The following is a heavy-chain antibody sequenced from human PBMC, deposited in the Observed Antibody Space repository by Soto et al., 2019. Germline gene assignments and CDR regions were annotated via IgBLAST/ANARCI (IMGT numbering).Heavy chain of an antibody. CDR1: GFTFTTYW. CDR3: VSGGGTFDI. D-gene: IGHD3-16*01. Sequence: EVQLVESGGGLVQPGGSLRLSCTVSGFTFTTYWMSWIRQAPGEGLEWLANIKQDGSDKYYVDSVKGRFTISRDNAKNSLYLQMDSLRAEDTAVYYCVSGGGTFDIWGQGTMVIVSS. CDR2: IKQDGSDK. V-gene: IGHV3-7*02. J-gene: IGHJ3*02.